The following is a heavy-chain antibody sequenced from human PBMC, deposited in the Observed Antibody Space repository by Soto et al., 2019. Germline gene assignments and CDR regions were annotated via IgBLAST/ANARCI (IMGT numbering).Heavy chain of an antibody. CDR3: ARVLGGYPNFDY. Sequence: QVQLVESGGGVVQPGRSLRLSCAASGFTFSNYALHWVRQAPGKGLEWVAIISYDGSNKFYADSVKGRFTISRDTSKNTLYLQMNSLRAEDTAVYYCARVLGGYPNFDYWGQGTLVTVSS. D-gene: IGHD3-22*01. V-gene: IGHV3-30-3*01. CDR2: ISYDGSNK. CDR1: GFTFSNYA. J-gene: IGHJ4*02.